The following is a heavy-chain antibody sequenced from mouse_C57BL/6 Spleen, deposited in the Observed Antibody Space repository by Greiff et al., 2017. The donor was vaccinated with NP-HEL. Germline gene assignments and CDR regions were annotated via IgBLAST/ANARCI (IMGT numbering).Heavy chain of an antibody. CDR1: GYTFTSSC. V-gene: IGHV1-53*01. J-gene: IGHJ2*01. CDR2: INPANGVT. Sequence: QVQLQQPGTELVKPGASVKLSCKASGYTFTSSCRHWVKRRPEQGLEWIGIINPANGVTNYNEKFKSKATLAVDKSPSTAYMQLSSLTSEDSAVYYCARRSSGYVYFDYWGQGTTLTVSS. D-gene: IGHD3-2*02. CDR3: ARRSSGYVYFDY.